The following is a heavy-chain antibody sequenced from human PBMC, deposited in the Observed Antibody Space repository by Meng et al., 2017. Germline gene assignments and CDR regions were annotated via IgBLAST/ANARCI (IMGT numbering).Heavy chain of an antibody. Sequence: ASVKVSCKASGYTFTSYGISWVRQAPGQRLEWMGWISAYNGNTNYAQKLQGRVTMTTDTSTSTAYMELRSLRSDDTAVYYCSRDQATYYDYVWGSYRYGDRYYGMDVWGQGTTVTVSS. J-gene: IGHJ6*02. D-gene: IGHD3-16*02. CDR1: GYTFTSYG. CDR2: ISAYNGNT. V-gene: IGHV1-18*01. CDR3: SRDQATYYDYVWGSYRYGDRYYGMDV.